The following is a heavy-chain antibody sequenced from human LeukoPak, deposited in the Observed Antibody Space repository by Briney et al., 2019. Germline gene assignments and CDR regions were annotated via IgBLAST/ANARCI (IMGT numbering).Heavy chain of an antibody. Sequence: ASVKVSCKASGGTFSSYAISWVRQAPGQGLEWMGGIIPIFGTANYAQKFQGRVTITADESTSTAYMELSSLRSEDTAVYYCARDRATGLGPMTTVVTGLFDIWGQGTMVTVSS. V-gene: IGHV1-69*13. CDR3: ARDRATGLGPMTTVVTGLFDI. D-gene: IGHD4-23*01. J-gene: IGHJ3*02. CDR2: IIPIFGTA. CDR1: GGTFSSYA.